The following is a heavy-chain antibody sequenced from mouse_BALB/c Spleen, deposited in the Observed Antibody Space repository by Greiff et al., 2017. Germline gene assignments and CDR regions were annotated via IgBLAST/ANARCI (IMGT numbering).Heavy chain of an antibody. D-gene: IGHD1-1*01. V-gene: IGHV5-6*01. CDR2: ISSGGSYT. CDR1: GFTFSSYG. CDR3: ARSFITTVVAPYAMDY. Sequence: EVNLVESGGDLVKPGGSLKLSCAASGFTFSSYGMSWVRQTPDKRLEWVATISSGGSYTYYPDSVKGRFTISRDNAKNTLYLQMSSLKSEDTAMYYCARSFITTVVAPYAMDYWGQGTSVTVSS. J-gene: IGHJ4*01.